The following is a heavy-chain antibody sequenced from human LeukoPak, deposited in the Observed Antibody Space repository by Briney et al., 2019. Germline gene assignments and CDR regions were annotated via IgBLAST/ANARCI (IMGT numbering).Heavy chain of an antibody. CDR3: ARGGTYDAPSFDS. CDR1: DGSITSGTYY. Sequence: PSQTLSLTCTVSDGSITSGTYYWSWIRQRPGEGLEWIAYIYYNGGTDYNPSLRSRVTISLDKSQNQFSLKLSSVTAADTAVYYCARGGTYDAPSFDSWGLGTLVTVSS. CDR2: IYYNGGT. V-gene: IGHV4-31*03. J-gene: IGHJ4*02. D-gene: IGHD3-3*01.